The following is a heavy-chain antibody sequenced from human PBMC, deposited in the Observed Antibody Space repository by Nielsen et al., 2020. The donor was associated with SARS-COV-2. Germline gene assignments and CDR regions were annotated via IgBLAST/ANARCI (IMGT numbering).Heavy chain of an antibody. CDR1: GFTFRSYG. CDR3: AREVAAAGDYGMDV. Sequence: GGSLRLSCAASGFTFRSYGMHWVRQAPGKGLEWVAFIRYDGSNKYYADSVKGRFTISRHNSKNTVYLQMNSLRAEDTAVYYCAREVAAAGDYGMDVWGQGTTVTVSS. D-gene: IGHD6-13*01. CDR2: IRYDGSNK. J-gene: IGHJ6*02. V-gene: IGHV3-30*02.